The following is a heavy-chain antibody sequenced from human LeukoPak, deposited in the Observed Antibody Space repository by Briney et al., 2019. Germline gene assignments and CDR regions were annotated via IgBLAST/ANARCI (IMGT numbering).Heavy chain of an antibody. CDR2: ISDSGST. D-gene: IGHD3-22*01. V-gene: IGHV4-59*11. J-gene: IGHJ4*02. CDR3: ARGYDSSAYYPFNY. CDR1: GGSLSTHH. Sequence: SETLSLTCVVSGGSLSTHHWSWIRQSPGRGLEWIGYISDSGSTNYNPSLKSRVTISVGTSKNQFSLMLSSVTAADTAVYYCARGYDSSAYYPFNYWGQGTLVTVSS.